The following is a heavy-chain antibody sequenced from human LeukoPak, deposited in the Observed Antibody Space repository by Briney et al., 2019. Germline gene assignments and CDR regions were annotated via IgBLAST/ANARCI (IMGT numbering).Heavy chain of an antibody. J-gene: IGHJ4*02. CDR3: AREGLPGHFDY. Sequence: SETLSLTCTVSGGSISSYYWSWIRQLPGEGREWIGYIYYSGSTNYNPSLKSRVTISVDTSKNQFSLKVSSVTAGDTAVYYCAREGLPGHFDYWGQGTLVTVSS. D-gene: IGHD5-12*01. CDR1: GGSISSYY. V-gene: IGHV4-59*01. CDR2: IYYSGST.